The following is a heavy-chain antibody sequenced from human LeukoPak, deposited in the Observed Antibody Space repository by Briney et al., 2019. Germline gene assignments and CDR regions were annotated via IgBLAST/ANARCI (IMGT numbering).Heavy chain of an antibody. V-gene: IGHV4-34*01. CDR1: GGSISSYY. CDR3: ATKTGQILNWFDP. J-gene: IGHJ5*02. CDR2: INHSGST. Sequence: SETLSLTCTVSGGSISSYYWSWIRQPAGKGLEWIGEINHSGSTNYNPSLKSRVTISVDTSKNQFSLKLSSVTAADTAVYYCATKTGQILNWFDPWGQGTLVTVSS.